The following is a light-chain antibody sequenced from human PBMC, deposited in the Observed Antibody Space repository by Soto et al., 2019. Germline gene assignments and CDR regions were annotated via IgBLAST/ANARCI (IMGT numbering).Light chain of an antibody. CDR1: NIGSKS. V-gene: IGLV3-21*02. CDR2: DDS. J-gene: IGLJ2*01. CDR3: QVWDTSSDHVV. Sequence: SYELTQPPSVSVAPGQTARITCGGNNIGSKSVHWYQQRPRQAPVLVVHDDSDRPSGLPERFSGSNSDNTATLTITRVEAVDEADYYCQVWDTSSDHVVFGGGTKLTVL.